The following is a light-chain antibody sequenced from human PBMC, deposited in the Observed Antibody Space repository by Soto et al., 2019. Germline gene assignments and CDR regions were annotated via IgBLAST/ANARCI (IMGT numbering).Light chain of an antibody. CDR1: QSISNS. CDR2: KAS. J-gene: IGKJ1*01. CDR3: QQYHNYAYT. V-gene: IGKV1-5*03. Sequence: DIQMTQSPSTLSASVGDRVTITCRASQSISNSLAWYQQKPGNAPKLLIYKASNLEGGVPSRFSGSGSGTEFTLTISSLRPDDFATYYCQQYHNYAYTFGQGTKVDIK.